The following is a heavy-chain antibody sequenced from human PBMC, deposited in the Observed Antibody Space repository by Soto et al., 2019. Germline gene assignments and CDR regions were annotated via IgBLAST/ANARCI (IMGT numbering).Heavy chain of an antibody. D-gene: IGHD3-10*01. CDR2: IYPGDSDT. Sequence: EVQLVQSGAEVKKPGESLKISCKGSGYSFTSYWIGWVRQMPGKGLEWMGIIYPGDSDTRYSPSFQGQVTISADKSISTAYLQWSSLKASDTAMYYCARQVTMVRGVIRSDAFDIWGQGTMVTVSS. J-gene: IGHJ3*02. CDR1: GYSFTSYW. V-gene: IGHV5-51*01. CDR3: ARQVTMVRGVIRSDAFDI.